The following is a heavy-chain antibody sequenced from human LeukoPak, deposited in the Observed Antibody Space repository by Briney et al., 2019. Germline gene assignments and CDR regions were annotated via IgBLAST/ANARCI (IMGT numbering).Heavy chain of an antibody. J-gene: IGHJ4*02. Sequence: GGSLRLSCAASGFTFSSYAMHLVRQAPGKGLEWVAVISYDGSNKYYADSVKGRFTISRDNSKNTLYLQMNSLRAEDTAVYYCARDLAGYCTTWGQGTLVTVSS. D-gene: IGHD2-8*01. V-gene: IGHV3-30-3*01. CDR1: GFTFSSYA. CDR3: ARDLAGYCTT. CDR2: ISYDGSNK.